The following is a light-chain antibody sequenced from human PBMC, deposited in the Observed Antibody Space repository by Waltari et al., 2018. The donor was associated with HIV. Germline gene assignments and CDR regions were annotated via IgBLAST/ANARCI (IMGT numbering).Light chain of an antibody. J-gene: IGLJ3*02. Sequence: QSVLTQPPSVSGAPGQTVTISCTGSSSNIGARAHFDVHWYQQLPGTAPKLLIYGKNNLPSGVPDRFSGSKSGASASLAITGLQAEDEADYYCQSYDTRLSGSVSGGGTKLTVL. V-gene: IGLV1-40*01. CDR1: SSNIGARAHFD. CDR2: GKN. CDR3: QSYDTRLSGSV.